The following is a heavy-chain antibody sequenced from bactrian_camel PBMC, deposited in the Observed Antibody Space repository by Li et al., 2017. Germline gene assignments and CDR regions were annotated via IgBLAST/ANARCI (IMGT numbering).Heavy chain of an antibody. CDR2: INNAGGST. CDR1: GFTFNREY. D-gene: IGHD5*01. V-gene: IGHV3S1*01. J-gene: IGHJ4*01. Sequence: QVQLVESGGGLVQPGGSLRLSCAVSGFTFNREYMNWVRQAPGKGLEWVSSINNAGGSTFYADSVKGRFTISRDNAKNTLYLQMNSLKPEDTAMYYCAVELRGVCKYGDIQTLVGYPDYGQGTQVTVS.